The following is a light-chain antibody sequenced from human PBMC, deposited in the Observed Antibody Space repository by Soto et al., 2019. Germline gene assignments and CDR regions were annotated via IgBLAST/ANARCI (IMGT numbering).Light chain of an antibody. CDR2: ATS. CDR3: QQANRVPHT. CDR1: QDLSRW. J-gene: IGKJ4*01. Sequence: DLQMTQSPSSVSASVGDRVIITCRASQDLSRWLAWYQPKAGKAPQLLIYATSTLQRGVPSRFSASGSGTEFALTISSLQPEDVATYYCQQANRVPHTLGGGNRGELK. V-gene: IGKV1-12*01.